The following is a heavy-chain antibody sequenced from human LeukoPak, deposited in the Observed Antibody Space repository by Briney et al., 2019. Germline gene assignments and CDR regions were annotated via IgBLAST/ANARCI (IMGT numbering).Heavy chain of an antibody. D-gene: IGHD2-8*01. Sequence: SGGSLRLSCAASGFALTSYAMSWVRQAPGQGLEWVSSSTYYADSVKGRFTISRDNSENTLHLQMNSLRVEDTAIYFCARCMVLSQGWCNWFDPWGQGTLVTVSS. CDR1: GFALTSYA. CDR2: ST. V-gene: IGHV3-23*01. J-gene: IGHJ5*02. CDR3: ARCMVLSQGWCNWFDP.